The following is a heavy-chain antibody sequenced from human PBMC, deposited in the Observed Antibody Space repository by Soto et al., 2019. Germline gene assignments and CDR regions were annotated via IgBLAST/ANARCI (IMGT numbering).Heavy chain of an antibody. CDR2: IYYSGST. CDR3: ARVPYGGNSAGAFDI. Sequence: SETLSLTCTVSGGSVSSGSYYWSWIRQPPGKGLEWIGYIYYSGSTNCNPSLKSRVTISVDTSKNQFSLKLSSVTAADTAVYYCARVPYGGNSAGAFDIWGQGTMVTVSS. V-gene: IGHV4-61*01. CDR1: GGSVSSGSYY. J-gene: IGHJ3*02. D-gene: IGHD4-17*01.